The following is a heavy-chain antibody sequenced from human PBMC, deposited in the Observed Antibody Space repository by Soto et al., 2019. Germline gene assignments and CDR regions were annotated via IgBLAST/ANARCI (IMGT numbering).Heavy chain of an antibody. V-gene: IGHV1-46*01. CDR3: AKELWSGPMDV. Sequence: ASVKVSCKASGYTFTSYYMHWVRQAPGQGLEWMGIINPSGGSTSYAQKFQGRVTMTRDTSTSTVYMELSSLRSEDTAVYYCAKELWSGPMDVWGQGTTVTVSS. J-gene: IGHJ6*02. CDR2: INPSGGST. D-gene: IGHD3-3*01. CDR1: GYTFTSYY.